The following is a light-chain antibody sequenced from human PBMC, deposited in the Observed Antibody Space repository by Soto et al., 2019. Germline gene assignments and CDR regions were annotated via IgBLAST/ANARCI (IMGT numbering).Light chain of an antibody. CDR3: QQHGSSGIT. V-gene: IGKV3-20*01. CDR2: GAS. Sequence: EIVLTQSPGTLSLSPGERATLSCRASQSVSSSYLAWYQQKPGQAPRLLIYGASRGATGIPDRFSGSGSGTDFTLTISRLEPEDFAVYYCQQHGSSGITFGQGTRLEIK. J-gene: IGKJ5*01. CDR1: QSVSSSY.